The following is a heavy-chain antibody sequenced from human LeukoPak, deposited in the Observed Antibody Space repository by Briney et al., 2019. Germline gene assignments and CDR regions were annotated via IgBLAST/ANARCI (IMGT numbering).Heavy chain of an antibody. D-gene: IGHD3-10*01. CDR1: GGSISSGGYC. CDR2: ISYSGTT. J-gene: IGHJ5*02. CDR3: ARVRGVPSNWFDP. V-gene: IGHV4-31*03. Sequence: PSETLSLTCTVSGGSISSGGYCWSWIRQHPGKGLEWVGFISYSGTTYYDPSLKSRITISADTSKNQFSLKLSSVTAADTAVYYCARVRGVPSNWFDPWGQGTLVTVSS.